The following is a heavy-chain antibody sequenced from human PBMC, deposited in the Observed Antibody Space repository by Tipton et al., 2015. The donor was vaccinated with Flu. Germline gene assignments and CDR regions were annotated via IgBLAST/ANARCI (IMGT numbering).Heavy chain of an antibody. CDR1: GFTVSSNY. V-gene: IGHV3-66*01. D-gene: IGHD6-13*01. CDR2: IYSGGST. Sequence: TLRLSCGASGFTVSSNYMSWVRQAPGKGLEWVSVIYSGGSTYYADSVKGRFTISRDNSKNTLYLQMNSLRAEDTAVYYCARGLVAAAGTWFENYYYYMDVWGKGTTVTVSS. CDR3: ARGLVAAAGTWFENYYYYMDV. J-gene: IGHJ6*03.